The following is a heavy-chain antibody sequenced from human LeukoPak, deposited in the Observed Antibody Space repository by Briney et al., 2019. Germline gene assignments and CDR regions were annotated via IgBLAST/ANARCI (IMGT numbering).Heavy chain of an antibody. CDR1: GFSFDDYA. D-gene: IGHD1-26*01. CDR2: ISWNSGSI. V-gene: IGHV3-9*01. Sequence: GGSLRLSCAASGFSFDDYAMHWARQAPGKGLEWVSGISWNSGSIGYADSVKGRFTISRDNAKNSLYLQMNSLRAEDTAVYYCARDPYSGGYGDYYYYYMDLWGQGTTVTISS. CDR3: ARDPYSGGYGDYYYYYMDL. J-gene: IGHJ6*03.